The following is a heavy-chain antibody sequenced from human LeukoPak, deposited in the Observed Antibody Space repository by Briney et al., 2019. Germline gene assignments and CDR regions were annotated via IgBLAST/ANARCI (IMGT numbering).Heavy chain of an antibody. CDR3: AWDDGGTNGVSPFDY. V-gene: IGHV1-69*13. J-gene: IGHJ4*02. CDR2: IIPIFGTA. D-gene: IGHD2-8*01. Sequence: ASVKVSCKASGGTFSSYAISWVRQAPGQGLEWMGGIIPIFGTANYAQKFQGRVTITADESTSTAYMELSSLRSEDTAVYYCAWDDGGTNGVSPFDYWGQGTLVTVSS. CDR1: GGTFSSYA.